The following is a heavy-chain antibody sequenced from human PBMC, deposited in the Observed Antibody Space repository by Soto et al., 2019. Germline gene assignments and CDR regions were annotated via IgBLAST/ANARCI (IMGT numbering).Heavy chain of an antibody. V-gene: IGHV3-7*04. D-gene: IGHD1-26*01. CDR1: GFNFSRYW. J-gene: IGHJ4*02. CDR3: AREDGTFDY. Sequence: VQLVESGGGLVQPGGSLRLSFAASGFNFSRYWMNWVRQAPGKGLERVANSRPDTDDRFHAGSVRGRFSISRDNAKKSLFLQMNNLRVEDTAVYYCAREDGTFDYWGQGTLVTFSS. CDR2: SRPDTDDR.